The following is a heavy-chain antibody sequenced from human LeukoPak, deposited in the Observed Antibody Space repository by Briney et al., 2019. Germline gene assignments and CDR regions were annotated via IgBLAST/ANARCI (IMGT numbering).Heavy chain of an antibody. J-gene: IGHJ4*02. CDR2: IYYSGST. CDR3: ARYQGAVVPAATVDY. CDR1: GGSISSSSYY. V-gene: IGHV4-39*01. D-gene: IGHD2-2*01. Sequence: SETLSLTCTVSGGSISSSSYYWGWIRQPPGKGLEWIGSIYYSGSTYYNPSLKSRVTISVDTSKNQFSLKLSSVTAADTAVYYCARYQGAVVPAATVDYWGQGTLVTVSS.